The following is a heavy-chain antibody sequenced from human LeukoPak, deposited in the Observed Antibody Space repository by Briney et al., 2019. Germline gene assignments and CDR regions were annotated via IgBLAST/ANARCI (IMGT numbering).Heavy chain of an antibody. V-gene: IGHV3-21*01. J-gene: IGHJ4*02. D-gene: IGHD6-13*01. CDR3: ARERSAAGTPFKDY. CDR2: ISSSSSYI. CDR1: GFTFSSYS. Sequence: GGSLRLSCAASGFTFSSYSMNWVRQAPGKGLEWVSSISSSSSYIYYADSMKGRFTISRDNAKNSLYLQMNSLRAEDTAVYYCARERSAAGTPFKDYWGQGTLVTVSS.